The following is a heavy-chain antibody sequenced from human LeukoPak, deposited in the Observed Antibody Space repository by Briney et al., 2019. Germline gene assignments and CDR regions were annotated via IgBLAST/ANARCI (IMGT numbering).Heavy chain of an antibody. CDR3: ARGWYCSSTSCYGIDY. Sequence: PSETLSLTCAAYGGSFSGYYWSWIRQPPGKGLEWIGEINHSGSTNYNPSLKSRVTISVDTSKNQFSLKLSSVTAADTAVYYCARGWYCSSTSCYGIDYWGQGTLVTVSS. CDR1: GGSFSGYY. J-gene: IGHJ4*02. V-gene: IGHV4-34*01. D-gene: IGHD2-2*01. CDR2: INHSGST.